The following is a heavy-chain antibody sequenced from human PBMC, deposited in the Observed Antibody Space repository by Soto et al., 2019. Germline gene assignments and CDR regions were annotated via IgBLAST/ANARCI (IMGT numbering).Heavy chain of an antibody. D-gene: IGHD3-10*01. CDR1: GFTVSSNY. J-gene: IGHJ3*02. CDR3: ARDSPSGNVLLWFEI. Sequence: GGSLRLSCAASGFTVSSNYMSWVRQAPGKGLEWVSVIYSGGSTYYADSVKGRFTISRHNSKNTLYLQMNSLRAEDTAVYYCARDSPSGNVLLWFEIWGQGTMVTVSS. V-gene: IGHV3-53*04. CDR2: IYSGGST.